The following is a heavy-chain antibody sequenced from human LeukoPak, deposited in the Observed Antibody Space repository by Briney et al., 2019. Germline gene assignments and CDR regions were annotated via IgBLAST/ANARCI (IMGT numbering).Heavy chain of an antibody. Sequence: SETLSLTCAVYGGSFSDYYWSWVRQPPGKGLEYIGEINHSGITNYNPSLKSRVTISVDTSKYHFSLKLSSVTAADTAVYYCARDFRGGYDFWSGYYTPYYFDYWGQGTLVTVSP. V-gene: IGHV4-34*01. CDR3: ARDFRGGYDFWSGYYTPYYFDY. J-gene: IGHJ4*02. CDR2: INHSGIT. CDR1: GGSFSDYY. D-gene: IGHD3-3*01.